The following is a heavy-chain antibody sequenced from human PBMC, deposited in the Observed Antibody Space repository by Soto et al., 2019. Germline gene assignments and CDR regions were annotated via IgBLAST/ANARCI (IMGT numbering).Heavy chain of an antibody. V-gene: IGHV4-34*01. Sequence: SETLSLTCAVYGGSFSGYYWSWIRQPPGKGLEWIGEINHSGSTNYNPSLKSRVTISVDTSKNQFSLKLSSVTAADTAVYYCARDLSDTGENWFDPWGQGTLVTVSS. D-gene: IGHD5-18*01. CDR3: ARDLSDTGENWFDP. J-gene: IGHJ5*02. CDR2: INHSGST. CDR1: GGSFSGYY.